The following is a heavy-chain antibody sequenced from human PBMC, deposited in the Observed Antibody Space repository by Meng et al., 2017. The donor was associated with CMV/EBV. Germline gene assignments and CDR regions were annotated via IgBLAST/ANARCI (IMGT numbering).Heavy chain of an antibody. CDR1: GFTFDDYA. V-gene: IGHV3-9*01. CDR2: ISWNSGSI. CDR3: AKDIGHSGSYPLHY. J-gene: IGHJ4*02. Sequence: SLKISCATSGFTFDDYAMHWVRPAPGKGLGWVSGISWNSGSIGYADSVKGRFTISRDNAKNSLYLQMNSLRAEDTALYYCAKDIGHSGSYPLHYWGQGTLVTVSS. D-gene: IGHD1-26*01.